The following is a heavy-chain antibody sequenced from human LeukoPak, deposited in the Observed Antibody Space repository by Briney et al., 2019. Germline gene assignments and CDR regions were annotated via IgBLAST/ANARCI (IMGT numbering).Heavy chain of an antibody. CDR1: GDSISSDY. D-gene: IGHD3-9*01. CDR3: ASPLRYFDWYWYFDL. CDR2: INHSGST. Sequence: SETLSLTCAVSGDSISSDYWSWIRQPPGKGLEWIGEINHSGSTNYNPSLKSRVTISVDTSKNQFSLKLSSVTAADTAVYYCASPLRYFDWYWYFDLWGRGTLVTVSS. V-gene: IGHV4-34*01. J-gene: IGHJ2*01.